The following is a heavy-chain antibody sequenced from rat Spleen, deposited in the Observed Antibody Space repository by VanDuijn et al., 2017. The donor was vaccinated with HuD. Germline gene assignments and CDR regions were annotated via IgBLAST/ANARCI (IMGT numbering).Heavy chain of an antibody. J-gene: IGHJ4*01. V-gene: IGHV2-32*01. CDR3: ARAIAADYVMAA. Sequence: QVQLKESGPGLVKPSETLSLTCTVSGFSLTSYHVSWVRQPPGKGLEWMGVIWGDGSTAYNSALKSRLSISRDTSKSQVFLKMSSLKTEDTATYYCARAIAADYVMAAWGQGTSVTVSS. D-gene: IGHD1-2*01. CDR1: GFSLTSYH. CDR2: IWGDGST.